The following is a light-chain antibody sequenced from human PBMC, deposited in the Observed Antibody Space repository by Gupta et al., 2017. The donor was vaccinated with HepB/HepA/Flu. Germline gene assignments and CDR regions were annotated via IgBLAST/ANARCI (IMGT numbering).Light chain of an antibody. CDR1: QTIRSDY. CDR2: SAS. Sequence: EIVLPQSPGTLSLSPGERATLFCRASQTIRSDYLAWYQQKPGQAPRLLISSASTRATGIPDRFTGSGSGTDFTLTISRLEPEDFAVYYCQQYGTSPRITFGQGTRLEIK. V-gene: IGKV3-20*01. J-gene: IGKJ5*01. CDR3: QQYGTSPRIT.